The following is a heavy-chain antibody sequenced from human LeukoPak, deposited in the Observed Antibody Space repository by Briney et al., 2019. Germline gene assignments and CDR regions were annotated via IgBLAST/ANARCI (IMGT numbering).Heavy chain of an antibody. J-gene: IGHJ6*02. D-gene: IGHD2-2*01. CDR2: IIPIFGTA. V-gene: IGHV1-69*13. CDR1: GDIFSTYP. Sequence: ASVKVSCKASGDIFSTYPISWVRQAPGQGLEWMGGIIPIFGTANYAQTFQGRVTITADESTTTAHMELSSLRSEDTAVYYCARSSSTSVYYYAMDVWGQGTTVTVSS. CDR3: ARSSSTSVYYYAMDV.